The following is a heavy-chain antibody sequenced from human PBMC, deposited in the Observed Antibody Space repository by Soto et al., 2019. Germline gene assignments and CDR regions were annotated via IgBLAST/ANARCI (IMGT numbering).Heavy chain of an antibody. D-gene: IGHD3-10*01. CDR3: FAMVRGVAPDDAFDI. Sequence: QVQLVESGGGVVQPGRSLRLSCAASGFTFSSYGMHWVRQAPGKGLEWVAVISYDGSNKYYADSVKGRFTISRDNSKNTLYLQMNSLRAEETAVYYSFAMVRGVAPDDAFDIWGQGTMVTVSS. V-gene: IGHV3-30*03. J-gene: IGHJ3*02. CDR2: ISYDGSNK. CDR1: GFTFSSYG.